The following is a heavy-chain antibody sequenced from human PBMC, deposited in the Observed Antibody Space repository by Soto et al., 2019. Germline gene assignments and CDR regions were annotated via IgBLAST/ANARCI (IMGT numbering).Heavy chain of an antibody. V-gene: IGHV4-59*08. J-gene: IGHJ6*02. D-gene: IGHD3-10*01. CDR3: ARQGFGEINGLVDV. CDR1: GWSFSGYY. Sequence: SETLSLTCAVYGWSFSGYYWSWIRQTPGKGLEWIGYVHYSWGSNYNPSLKSRVAISLDTSKSQFSLKLTSVTATDTAVYYCARQGFGEINGLVDVWGQGATVTVSS. CDR2: VHYSWGS.